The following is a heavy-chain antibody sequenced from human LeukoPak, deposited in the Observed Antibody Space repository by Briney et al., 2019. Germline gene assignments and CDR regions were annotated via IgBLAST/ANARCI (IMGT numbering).Heavy chain of an antibody. Sequence: RPGGSLRLSCAASGFAFSSHWMNWVRQAPGEGLEWVANVNREGSDKNYVDSVKGRFTISRDNAKNSLYLQMNSLRVEDTAVYYCARDGVPGGRAVWGQGSTVTVS. V-gene: IGHV3-7*01. J-gene: IGHJ6*02. D-gene: IGHD3-16*01. CDR1: GFAFSSHW. CDR3: ARDGVPGGRAV. CDR2: VNREGSDK.